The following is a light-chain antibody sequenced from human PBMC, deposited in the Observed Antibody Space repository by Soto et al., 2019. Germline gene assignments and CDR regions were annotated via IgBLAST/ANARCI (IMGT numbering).Light chain of an antibody. V-gene: IGLV2-23*01. CDR1: SSDVGSYNL. Sequence: QSALTQPASVSGSPGQSITISCTGTSSDVGSYNLVSWYQQHPGKAPKLMIYEGSKRPSGVSNRFSGSKSGKTASLTISWLPAEDRADYYCCSYAGKRVFGGGTKLTVL. CDR2: EGS. J-gene: IGLJ2*01. CDR3: CSYAGKRV.